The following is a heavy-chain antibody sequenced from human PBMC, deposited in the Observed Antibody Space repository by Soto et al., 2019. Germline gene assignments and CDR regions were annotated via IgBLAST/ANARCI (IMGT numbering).Heavy chain of an antibody. Sequence: ASVKVSCKASGYTFTSYAMHWVRQAPGQRLEWMGWINAGKGNTKYSQKFQGRVTITRDTSASTAYMELSSLRSEDTAVYYCARGLLDIERWFDPWGQGTLVTVSS. CDR1: GYTFTSYA. CDR3: ARGLLDIERWFDP. CDR2: INAGKGNT. D-gene: IGHD1-1*01. V-gene: IGHV1-3*01. J-gene: IGHJ5*02.